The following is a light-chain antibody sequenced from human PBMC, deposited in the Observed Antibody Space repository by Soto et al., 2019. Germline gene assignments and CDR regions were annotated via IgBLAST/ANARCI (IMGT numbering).Light chain of an antibody. CDR3: CSYAGDLAL. Sequence: QSVLTQPASVSGSPGQSITVSCAGTSSDVGGYNLVSWYQQHPGKAPKLIIYEGSKRPSGVPDRFSGSKSGNTASLTISGLQAEDEADYYCCSYAGDLALFGGGTKVTVL. V-gene: IGLV2-23*01. J-gene: IGLJ2*01. CDR2: EGS. CDR1: SSDVGGYNL.